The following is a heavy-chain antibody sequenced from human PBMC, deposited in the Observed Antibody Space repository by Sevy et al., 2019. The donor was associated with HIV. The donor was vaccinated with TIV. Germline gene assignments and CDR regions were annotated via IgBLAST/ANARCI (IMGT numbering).Heavy chain of an antibody. CDR1: GGSISSYY. Sequence: SETLSLTCTVSGGSISSYYWSWIRQPPGKGLEWIGYIYYSGSTNYNPSLKSRVNISVDTSKNQFSLKLSSVTAADTAMYYCARDYCSGGSCYWDYWGQGTLVTVSS. D-gene: IGHD2-15*01. CDR2: IYYSGST. V-gene: IGHV4-59*01. CDR3: ARDYCSGGSCYWDY. J-gene: IGHJ4*02.